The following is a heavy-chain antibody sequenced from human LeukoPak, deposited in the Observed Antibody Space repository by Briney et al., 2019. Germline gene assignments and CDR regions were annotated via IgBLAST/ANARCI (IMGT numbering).Heavy chain of an antibody. J-gene: IGHJ4*02. Sequence: ASVKVSCKASGYTFTSYGLIWVRQAPGQGLEWMGWISPYSGNTNYAQKLQGRVTMTTDTSTSTAYMELRSLRSDDTAVYYWARQERQAFDYWGQGTLVTVSS. D-gene: IGHD1-1*01. CDR2: ISPYSGNT. CDR1: GYTFTSYG. V-gene: IGHV1-18*01. CDR3: ARQERQAFDY.